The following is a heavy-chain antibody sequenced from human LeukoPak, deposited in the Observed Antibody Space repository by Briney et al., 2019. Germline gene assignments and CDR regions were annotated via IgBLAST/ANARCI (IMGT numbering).Heavy chain of an antibody. J-gene: IGHJ4*02. CDR1: GGSISSYY. Sequence: SETLSLTCTVSGGSISSYYWSWIRQPPGTGLEWIGYIYYSGSTNYNPSLKSRVTISVDTSKNQFSLKLSSVTAADTAVYYCARFYSTTFDYWGQETLVTVSS. V-gene: IGHV4-59*01. CDR3: ARFYSTTFDY. CDR2: IYYSGST. D-gene: IGHD4-11*01.